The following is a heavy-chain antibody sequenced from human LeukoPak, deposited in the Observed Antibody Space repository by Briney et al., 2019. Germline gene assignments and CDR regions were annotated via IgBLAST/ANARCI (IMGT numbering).Heavy chain of an antibody. CDR2: ISYIGST. CDR1: DDSFSSHY. Sequence: SETLSLTCAVSDDSFSSHYWTWIRQPPGQGLEWIGYISYIGSTNYNPPLKIRATISIDTSKNQFSLKLSSVTAADTAVYYCARDLVTVTKGFDIWGQGTMVSVSS. D-gene: IGHD4-17*01. V-gene: IGHV4-59*11. J-gene: IGHJ3*02. CDR3: ARDLVTVTKGFDI.